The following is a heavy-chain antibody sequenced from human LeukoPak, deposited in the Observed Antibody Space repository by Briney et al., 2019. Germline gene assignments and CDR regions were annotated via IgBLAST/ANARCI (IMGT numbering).Heavy chain of an antibody. D-gene: IGHD5-18*01. V-gene: IGHV4-4*07. J-gene: IGHJ6*03. CDR2: IYTSGST. CDR3: ARDGVDTAMVLDGDYYYMDV. CDR1: GGSISSYY. Sequence: SETLSLTCTVSGGSISSYYWSWIRQPAGKGLEWIGLIYTSGSTNYNPSLKSRVTMSVDTSKNQFSLKLSSVTAADTAVYYCARDGVDTAMVLDGDYYYMDVWGKGTTVTVSS.